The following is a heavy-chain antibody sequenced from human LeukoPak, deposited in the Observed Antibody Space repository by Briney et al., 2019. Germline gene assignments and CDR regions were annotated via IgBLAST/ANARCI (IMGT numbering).Heavy chain of an antibody. Sequence: SVKVSCKVSGYTLTELSMHWVRQAPGQGLEWMGGIIPIFGTANYAQKFQGRVTITADESTSTAYMELSSLRSEDTAVYYCARDRGGPYSTKGWFDPWGQGTLVTVSS. V-gene: IGHV1-69*13. CDR3: ARDRGGPYSTKGWFDP. J-gene: IGHJ5*02. CDR2: IIPIFGTA. CDR1: GYTLTELS. D-gene: IGHD6-13*01.